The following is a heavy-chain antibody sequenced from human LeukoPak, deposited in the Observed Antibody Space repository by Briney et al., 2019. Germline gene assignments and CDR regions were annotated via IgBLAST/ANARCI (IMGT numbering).Heavy chain of an antibody. CDR2: ISWNSGSI. CDR1: GFTFDDYA. Sequence: GGSLRLSCAASGFTFDDYAMHWVRQAPGKGLEWVSGISWNSGSIGYADSVKGRFTISRDNAKNSLYLQMNSLRAEDTALYYCARGGGSYDYVWGSYRPSFDYWGQGTLVTVSS. J-gene: IGHJ4*02. V-gene: IGHV3-9*01. D-gene: IGHD3-16*02. CDR3: ARGGGSYDYVWGSYRPSFDY.